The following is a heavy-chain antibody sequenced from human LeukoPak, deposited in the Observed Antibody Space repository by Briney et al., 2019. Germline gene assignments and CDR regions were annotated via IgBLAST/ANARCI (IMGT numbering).Heavy chain of an antibody. CDR1: GYSISSGYY. CDR2: IYHSGST. D-gene: IGHD3-9*01. Sequence: SETLSLTCAVSGYSISSGYYWGWIRQPPGKGLEWIGSIYHSGSTYYNPSLKSRVTISVDTSKNQFSLKLSSVTAADTAVYYCARLLDWLFGYWGQGTLVTVSS. CDR3: ARLLDWLFGY. V-gene: IGHV4-38-2*01. J-gene: IGHJ4*02.